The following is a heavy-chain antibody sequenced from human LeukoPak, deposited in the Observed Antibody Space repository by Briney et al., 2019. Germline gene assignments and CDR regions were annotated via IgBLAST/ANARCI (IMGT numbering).Heavy chain of an antibody. V-gene: IGHV3-30*02. CDR1: GFTFSNYG. J-gene: IGHJ4*02. Sequence: GGSLRLSCAASGFTFSNYGMHWVRQAPGKGLEWVAFIRYDGGNKYYADSVKGRFTISRDNSKNTLYLQMNSLRAEDTAVYYCAKDSYYCSGGSCSYGFDYWGQGTLVTVSS. CDR2: IRYDGGNK. D-gene: IGHD2-15*01. CDR3: AKDSYYCSGGSCSYGFDY.